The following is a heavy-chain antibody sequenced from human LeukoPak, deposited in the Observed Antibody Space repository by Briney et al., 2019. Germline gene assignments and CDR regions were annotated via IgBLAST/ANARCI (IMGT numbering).Heavy chain of an antibody. V-gene: IGHV1-18*01. J-gene: IGHJ3*02. D-gene: IGHD2-15*01. CDR2: ISAYNGNT. Sequence: ASVKVSCKASGYTFTSYGISWVRQAPGQGPEWMGWISAYNGNTNYAQKLQGRVTMTTDTSTSTAYMELRSLRSDATAVYYCARDLCSGGSCYSGNDAFDIWGKGTRVTVSS. CDR3: ARDLCSGGSCYSGNDAFDI. CDR1: GYTFTSYG.